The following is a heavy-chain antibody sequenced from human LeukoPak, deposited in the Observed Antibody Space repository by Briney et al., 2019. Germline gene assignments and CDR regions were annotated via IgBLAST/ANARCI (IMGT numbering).Heavy chain of an antibody. V-gene: IGHV3-64D*06. J-gene: IGHJ4*02. CDR2: IISNGGST. D-gene: IGHD2-2*01. CDR1: GFTFSIYA. CDR3: VKSSCVVVPAAPPFDY. Sequence: GGSLRLSCSPSGFTFSIYAMHWVRQAPGRGLEYVSAIISNGGSTYYADSVKGRFTISRDNSKNTLYLQMSSLRAEDTAVYYCVKSSCVVVPAAPPFDYWGQGTLVTVSS.